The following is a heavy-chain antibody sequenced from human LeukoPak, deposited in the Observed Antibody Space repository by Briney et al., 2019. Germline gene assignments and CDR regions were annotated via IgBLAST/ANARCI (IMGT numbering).Heavy chain of an antibody. D-gene: IGHD6-19*01. CDR3: ARVSGWKVYYFDY. CDR2: INHSGST. Sequence: PSETLFTCAVYGGSFSGYYWSWIRQPPGKGLEWIGEINHSGSTNYNPSLKSRVTISVDTSKNQFSLKLSSVTAADTAVYYCARVSGWKVYYFDYWGQGTLVTVSS. CDR1: GGSFSGYY. J-gene: IGHJ4*02. V-gene: IGHV4-34*01.